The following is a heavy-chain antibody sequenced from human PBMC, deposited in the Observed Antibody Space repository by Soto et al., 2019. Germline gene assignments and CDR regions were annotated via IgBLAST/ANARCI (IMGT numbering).Heavy chain of an antibody. J-gene: IGHJ4*02. D-gene: IGHD3-3*01. V-gene: IGHV3-23*01. CDR1: GFIFSNYA. CDR3: AKTPDFWSGYSPNLYGSPSEYYFDY. CDR2: IGGGGGTT. Sequence: GGSLRLSCAASGFIFSNYAMGWVRQAPGKGLEWVSVIGGGGGTTYYADSVKGRFTISRDTSNNTLYLQMGSLRVEDTAVYYCAKTPDFWSGYSPNLYGSPSEYYFDYWGQGTLVTVSS.